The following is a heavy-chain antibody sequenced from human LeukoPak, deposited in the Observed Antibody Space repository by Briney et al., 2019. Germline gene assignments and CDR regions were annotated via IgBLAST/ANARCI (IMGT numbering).Heavy chain of an antibody. D-gene: IGHD1-26*01. J-gene: IGHJ5*02. Sequence: SVKVSCKASGGTFSSYAISWVRQAPGQGLEWMGGIIPIFGTANYAQKFQGRVTITADESTSTAYMELSSLRSEDTAVYYCATATSGSYNRFDPWGQGTLVTVSS. CDR1: GGTFSSYA. CDR3: ATATSGSYNRFDP. CDR2: IIPIFGTA. V-gene: IGHV1-69*13.